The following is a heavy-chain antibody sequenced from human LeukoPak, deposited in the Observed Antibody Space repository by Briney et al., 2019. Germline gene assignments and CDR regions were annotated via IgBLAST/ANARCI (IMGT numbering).Heavy chain of an antibody. CDR2: ISHTGGT. CDR1: GASISSYY. CDR3: AGAPANYGGNQFYFDY. Sequence: PSETLSLTCTVSGASISSYYWSWIRLPPGKGLEWIGYISHTGGTNYNPSLKSRVSISVDTSKNQFSLKLSSLTAADTAVYYCAGAPANYGGNQFYFDYWGQGTLVTVSS. D-gene: IGHD4-23*01. V-gene: IGHV4-59*08. J-gene: IGHJ4*02.